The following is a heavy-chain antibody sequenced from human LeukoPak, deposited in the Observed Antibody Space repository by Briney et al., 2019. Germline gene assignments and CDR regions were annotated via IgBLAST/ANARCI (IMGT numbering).Heavy chain of an antibody. Sequence: GSLRPSCAASGTTFSNYAMSGVRTAPGKGLGVGSAISGRGGRTYYADHVKGRFTISRDNSKNTLYLQMNSLRAEDTAVYYCAKVKALALVPDYWGQGTLVTVSS. CDR3: AKVKALALVPDY. V-gene: IGHV3-23*01. CDR1: GTTFSNYA. CDR2: ISGRGGRT. J-gene: IGHJ4*02.